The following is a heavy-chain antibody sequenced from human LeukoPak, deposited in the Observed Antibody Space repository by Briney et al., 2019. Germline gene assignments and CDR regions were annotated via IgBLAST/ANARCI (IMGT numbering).Heavy chain of an antibody. Sequence: GASVKVSCKASGGTFSSYAISWVRQAPGQGLEWMGGIIPIFGTANYAQKFQGRVTITADESTSTAYMELSSLRSEDTAVYYCARDRLGYCSSTSCYQYWYFDLWGRGTLVTVSS. CDR3: ARDRLGYCSSTSCYQYWYFDL. CDR2: IIPIFGTA. D-gene: IGHD2-2*01. CDR1: GGTFSSYA. J-gene: IGHJ2*01. V-gene: IGHV1-69*13.